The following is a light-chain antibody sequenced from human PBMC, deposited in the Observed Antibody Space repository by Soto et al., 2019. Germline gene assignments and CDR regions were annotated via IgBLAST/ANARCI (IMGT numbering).Light chain of an antibody. V-gene: IGKV1-5*03. J-gene: IGKJ1*01. Sequence: DIEMTQSPYTLSGSVGDRVTITCRASQTISSWLAWYQQKPGKAPKLLIYKASSLESGVPSRFSGSGSGTEFTLTINSLQPDDFATYYCQHYNSYSEAVGQGTKVDI. CDR2: KAS. CDR3: QHYNSYSEA. CDR1: QTISSW.